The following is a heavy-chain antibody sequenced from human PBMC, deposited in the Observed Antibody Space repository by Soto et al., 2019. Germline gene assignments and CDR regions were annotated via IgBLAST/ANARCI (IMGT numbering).Heavy chain of an antibody. D-gene: IGHD5-18*01. Sequence: QVQLQESGPGLVKPSETLSLTCTVSGGSISSYYWSWIRQSPGKGLEWIGYIYYSGSTKYNPSLKSRATISVDTSKNQSSLKLSSVTAADTAVYYCARGRGDTAMAWYYWGQGTLVTVSS. CDR3: ARGRGDTAMAWYY. J-gene: IGHJ4*02. CDR2: IYYSGST. CDR1: GGSISSYY. V-gene: IGHV4-59*01.